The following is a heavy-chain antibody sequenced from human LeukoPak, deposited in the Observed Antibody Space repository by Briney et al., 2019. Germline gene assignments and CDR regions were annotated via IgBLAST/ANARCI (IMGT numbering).Heavy chain of an antibody. Sequence: ASVKVSCKASGYTFTSHGISWVRQAPGQGLQWMGWISAYNGNTNYAQSLQGRVTMTTDTSTSTAYMELRSLRSDDTAVYYCARGGGITASPTQTDYWGQGTLVTVSS. V-gene: IGHV1-18*01. J-gene: IGHJ4*02. D-gene: IGHD5-18*01. CDR3: ARGGGITASPTQTDY. CDR2: ISAYNGNT. CDR1: GYTFTSHG.